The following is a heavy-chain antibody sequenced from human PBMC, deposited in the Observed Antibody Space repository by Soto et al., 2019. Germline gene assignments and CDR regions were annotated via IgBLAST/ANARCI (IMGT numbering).Heavy chain of an antibody. J-gene: IGHJ5*02. CDR3: ARFLGGRYAWFDP. Sequence: SETLSLTCTVSGGSISSYYWSWIRQPPGKGLEWIGYIYYSGSTNYNPSLKSRVTISVDTSKNQFSLKLSSVTAADTAVYYCARFLGGRYAWFDPWGQGTLVTVSS. CDR1: GGSISSYY. CDR2: IYYSGST. D-gene: IGHD2-8*01. V-gene: IGHV4-59*01.